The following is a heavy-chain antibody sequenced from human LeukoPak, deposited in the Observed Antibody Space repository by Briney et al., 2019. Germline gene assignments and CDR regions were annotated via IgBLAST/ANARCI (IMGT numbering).Heavy chain of an antibody. CDR2: ISWNSGSI. V-gene: IGHV3-9*01. Sequence: PGGSLRLSSAASGFTFSNYAMSWVRQAPGKGLEWVSGISWNSGSIGYADSVKGRFTISRDNAKNSLYLQMNSLRAEDTALYYCAKAYYYDGSGPNFDYWGQGTLVTVSS. J-gene: IGHJ4*02. D-gene: IGHD3-22*01. CDR3: AKAYYYDGSGPNFDY. CDR1: GFTFSNYA.